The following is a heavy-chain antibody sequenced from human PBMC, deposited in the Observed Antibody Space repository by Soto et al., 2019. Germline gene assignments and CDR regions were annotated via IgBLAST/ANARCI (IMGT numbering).Heavy chain of an antibody. CDR1: GFTFSSYA. Sequence: GGSLRLSCAASGFTFSSYAMSWVRQAPGKGLEWVSAISGSGGSTYYADSVKGRFTISRDNSKNTLYLQMNSLRAEDTAVYYCANHRRPYGDYGSPYYYYYYMDVWGKGTTVTVSS. CDR3: ANHRRPYGDYGSPYYYYYYMDV. D-gene: IGHD4-17*01. J-gene: IGHJ6*03. V-gene: IGHV3-23*01. CDR2: ISGSGGST.